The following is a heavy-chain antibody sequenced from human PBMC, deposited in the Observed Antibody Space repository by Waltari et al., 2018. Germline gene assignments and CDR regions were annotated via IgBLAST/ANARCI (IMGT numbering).Heavy chain of an antibody. D-gene: IGHD3-3*01. J-gene: IGHJ4*02. CDR1: GFSLSTSGVG. V-gene: IGHV2-5*01. CDR3: AHTKQYDFWSGYSGFDY. Sequence: QITLKESGPTLVKPTQTLTLTCTFSGFSLSTSGVGVGWIRQPPGKALEWLALIYWNDDKRYSPSLKSRLTITKDTSKNQVVLTMTNMDPVDTATYYCAHTKQYDFWSGYSGFDYWGQGTLVTVSS. CDR2: IYWNDDK.